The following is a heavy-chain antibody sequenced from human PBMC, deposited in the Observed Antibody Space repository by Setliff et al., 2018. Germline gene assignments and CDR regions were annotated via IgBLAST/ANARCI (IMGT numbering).Heavy chain of an antibody. Sequence: PSETLSLTCAVSGFSISSGYYWGWIRQPPGKGLEWIVNIHHSGKAYYNPSLKSRVTMSVATSKNHVSLKLSSVTAADTAVYYCARAHTWSLPNDNSGYPGWFDPWGRGTLVTVSS. CDR2: IHHSGKA. J-gene: IGHJ5*02. D-gene: IGHD3-22*01. V-gene: IGHV4-38-2*01. CDR3: ARAHTWSLPNDNSGYPGWFDP. CDR1: GFSISSGYY.